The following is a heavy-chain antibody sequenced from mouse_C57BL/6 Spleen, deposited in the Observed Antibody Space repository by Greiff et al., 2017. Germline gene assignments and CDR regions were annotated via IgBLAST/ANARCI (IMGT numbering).Heavy chain of an antibody. J-gene: IGHJ4*01. CDR3: ARRVSYAMDY. CDR2: INPSNGGT. V-gene: IGHV1-53*01. CDR1: GYTFTSSW. Sequence: QVQLQQSGTELVKPGASVKLSCKASGYTFTSSWMHWVKQRPGQGLEWIGNINPSNGGTNYNEKFKSKATLTVDQSSSTAYMQLSSRTTEGSAVYYCARRVSYAMDYWGQGTSVTVSS.